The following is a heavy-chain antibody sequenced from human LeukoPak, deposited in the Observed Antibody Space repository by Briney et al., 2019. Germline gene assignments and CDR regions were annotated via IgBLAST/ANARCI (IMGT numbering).Heavy chain of an antibody. D-gene: IGHD3-10*01. CDR1: GFTFSSYA. CDR2: ISGSGGST. J-gene: IGHJ4*02. Sequence: PGGSLRLSCAASGFTFSSYAMSWVRQAPGKGLEWVSAISGSGGSTYYADSVRGRFTISRDNSKNTLYLQMNSLRAEDTAVYYCAKDLEVWVRGVTDYWGQGTLVTVSS. CDR3: AKDLEVWVRGVTDY. V-gene: IGHV3-23*01.